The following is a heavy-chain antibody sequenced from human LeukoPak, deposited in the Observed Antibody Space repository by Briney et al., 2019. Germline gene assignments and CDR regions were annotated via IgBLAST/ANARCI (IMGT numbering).Heavy chain of an antibody. D-gene: IGHD5/OR15-5a*01. CDR2: IYAGDSDT. J-gene: IGHJ6*02. Sequence: GESLKISCKGSGYNFTSYWIGWVRQMPGKGLEWMGIIYAGDSDTRYSPSFQGQVSISADKSINTAYLQWSSLKASDSATYYCARSVGYYYGMAVWGQGTTVTVSS. CDR3: ARSVGYYYGMAV. CDR1: GYNFTSYW. V-gene: IGHV5-51*01.